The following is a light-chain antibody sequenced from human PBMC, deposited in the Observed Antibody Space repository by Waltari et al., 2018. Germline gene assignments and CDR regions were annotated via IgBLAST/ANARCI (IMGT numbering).Light chain of an antibody. V-gene: IGKV1-5*03. CDR2: AAS. CDR3: QQYYTYPWT. CDR1: QSISSW. Sequence: DIRMTQSPSTLSASVGDRVTITCRASQSISSWLAWYQQKPGKAPDLLIYAASTLHSGVPSRFSSGGSGTEFTLTISSLQPDDSATYYCQQYYTYPWTFGQGTKVEIK. J-gene: IGKJ1*01.